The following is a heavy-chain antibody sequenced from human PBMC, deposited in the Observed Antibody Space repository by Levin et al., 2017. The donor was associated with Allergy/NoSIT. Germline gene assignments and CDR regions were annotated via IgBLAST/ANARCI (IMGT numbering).Heavy chain of an antibody. V-gene: IGHV3-21*01. J-gene: IGHJ3*02. D-gene: IGHD6-6*01. Sequence: GGSLRLSCAASGFTFSGYTLNWVRQAPGKGLEWVSSISSSSTYIYYADSLKGRFTISRDDAKNSLSLQMNSLRDEDTAVYYCASDGSYDTLDIWGQGTMVTVSS. CDR1: GFTFSGYT. CDR3: ASDGSYDTLDI. CDR2: ISSSSTYI.